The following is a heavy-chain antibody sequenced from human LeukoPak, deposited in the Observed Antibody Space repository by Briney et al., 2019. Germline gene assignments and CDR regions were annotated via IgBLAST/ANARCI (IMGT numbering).Heavy chain of an antibody. D-gene: IGHD3-22*01. Sequence: SETLSLTCTVSGGSITSYYWSWIRQSAGKGLEWIGRIYITGSTTYNPSLKSRVTMSLDTSKNQFSLKLSSVTAADTAVYYCARGKYYYDSSGYYLFDYWGQGTLVTVSS. J-gene: IGHJ4*02. V-gene: IGHV4-4*07. CDR1: GGSITSYY. CDR3: ARGKYYYDSSGYYLFDY. CDR2: IYITGST.